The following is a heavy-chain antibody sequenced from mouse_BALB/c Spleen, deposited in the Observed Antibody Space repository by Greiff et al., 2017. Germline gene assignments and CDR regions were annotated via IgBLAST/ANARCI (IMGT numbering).Heavy chain of an antibody. J-gene: IGHJ4*01. Sequence: VQLVESGAELMKPGASVKISCKATGYTFSSYWIEWVKQRPGHGLEWIGEILPGSGSTNYNEKFKGKATFTADTSSNTAYMQLSSLTSEDSAVYYCARTELTFYAMDYWGQGTSVTVSS. D-gene: IGHD4-1*01. CDR2: ILPGSGST. CDR1: GYTFSSYW. CDR3: ARTELTFYAMDY. V-gene: IGHV1-9*01.